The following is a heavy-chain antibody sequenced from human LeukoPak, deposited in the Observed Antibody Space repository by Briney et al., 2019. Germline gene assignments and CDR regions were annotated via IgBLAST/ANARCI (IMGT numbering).Heavy chain of an antibody. D-gene: IGHD3-10*01. Sequence: GGSLRLSCAASGFTFSDYCMSWIRQAPGKGLEWVSSISTSSRYIYYTDSVKGRFTISRDNAKNSLYLQMNSLRAEDTAVYFCARVDYGSGSSFDSWGQGTLVTVSS. CDR3: ARVDYGSGSSFDS. V-gene: IGHV3-21*01. CDR1: GFTFSDYC. CDR2: ISTSSRYI. J-gene: IGHJ4*02.